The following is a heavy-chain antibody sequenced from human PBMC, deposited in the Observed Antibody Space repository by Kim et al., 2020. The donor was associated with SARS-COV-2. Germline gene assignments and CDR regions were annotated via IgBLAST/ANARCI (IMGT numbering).Heavy chain of an antibody. CDR1: GFTFSSYS. D-gene: IGHD2-15*01. V-gene: IGHV3-21*01. J-gene: IGHJ1*01. Sequence: GGSLRLSCAASGFTFSSYSMNWVRQAPGKGLEWVSSISSSSSYIYYADSVKGRFTISRDNAKNSLYLQMNSLRAEDTAVYYCASSDQQLGYCSGGSCLNPPGYFQHWGQGTLVTVSS. CDR2: ISSSSSYI. CDR3: ASSDQQLGYCSGGSCLNPPGYFQH.